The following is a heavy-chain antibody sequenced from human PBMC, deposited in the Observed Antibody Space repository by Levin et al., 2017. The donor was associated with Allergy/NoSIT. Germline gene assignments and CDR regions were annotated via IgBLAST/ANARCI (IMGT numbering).Heavy chain of an antibody. Sequence: GGSLRLSCSASGFTFSSLGINWVRQAPGKGLEWVSYISSSSSTIYYADSVKGRFTVSRDNAKNSLYLQMNNLRDDDTAVYYCASGSTVLTPYFDYWGQGTLVTVFS. D-gene: IGHD4-17*01. CDR2: ISSSSSTI. J-gene: IGHJ4*02. CDR1: GFTFSSLG. V-gene: IGHV3-48*02. CDR3: ASGSTVLTPYFDY.